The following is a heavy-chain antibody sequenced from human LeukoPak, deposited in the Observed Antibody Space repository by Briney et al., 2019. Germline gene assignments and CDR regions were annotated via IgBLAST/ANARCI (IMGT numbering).Heavy chain of an antibody. V-gene: IGHV1-69*01. CDR2: IIPIFGTA. CDR1: GGTFSSYA. CDR3: ARVGYSSSSFGYFQH. J-gene: IGHJ1*01. Sequence: VASVKVSCKASGGTFSSYAISWLRQAPGQGLEWMGGIIPIFGTANYAQKFQGRVTITADESTSTAYMELSTLRSEDTAVYYCARVGYSSSSFGYFQHWGQGTLVTVSS. D-gene: IGHD6-6*01.